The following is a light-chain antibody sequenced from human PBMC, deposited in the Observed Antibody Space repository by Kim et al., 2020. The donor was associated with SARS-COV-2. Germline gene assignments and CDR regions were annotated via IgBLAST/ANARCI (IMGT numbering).Light chain of an antibody. J-gene: IGLJ3*02. Sequence: QRVTTSSTGSSSNIGGGYDVQWYQHLPGTAPKLRIYGNRNRPSGVPDRFSGSKSDTSASLAITGLQAEDEADYYCQSYDSSVTGWVFGGGTQLTVL. V-gene: IGLV1-40*01. CDR3: QSYDSSVTGWV. CDR1: SSNIGGGYD. CDR2: GNR.